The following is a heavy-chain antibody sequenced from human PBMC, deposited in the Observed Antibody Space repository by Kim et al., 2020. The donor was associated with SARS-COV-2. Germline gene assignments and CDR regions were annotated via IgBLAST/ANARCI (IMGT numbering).Heavy chain of an antibody. J-gene: IGHJ4*02. D-gene: IGHD6-13*01. V-gene: IGHV3-30*01. CDR3: ARGVGQQLPRDY. Sequence: YADSVKGRFTIARDNSKNTLYLQMNSLRAEDTAVYYWARGVGQQLPRDYWGQGTLVTVSS.